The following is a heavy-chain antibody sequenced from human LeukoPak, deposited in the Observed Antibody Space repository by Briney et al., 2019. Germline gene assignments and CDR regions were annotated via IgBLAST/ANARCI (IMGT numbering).Heavy chain of an antibody. CDR2: INQDGSEE. CDR3: ARIFEGFSGWQGGMIYYMDV. V-gene: IGHV3-7*01. Sequence: PGGSLRLSCEASGLTFSGFWMTWVRQAPGKGLEWVANINQDGSEEHYVDSVKGRFTISRDNAKNSLYLQMNSLRAEDTAVYYCARIFEGFSGWQGGMIYYMDVWGKGTTVTVSS. J-gene: IGHJ6*03. CDR1: GLTFSGFW. D-gene: IGHD6-19*01.